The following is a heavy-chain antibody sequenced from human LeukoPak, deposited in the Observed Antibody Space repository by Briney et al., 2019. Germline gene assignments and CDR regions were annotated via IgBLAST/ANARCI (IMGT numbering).Heavy chain of an antibody. Sequence: PGESLRLSCEASGFTFSSYWMHWVRQVPGKGLVWVSRINSDGSSTSYADSVKGRFTISRDNAKNTLRAEDTAVYYCAELTSMVEQYWGQGTLATVSS. J-gene: IGHJ4*02. CDR2: INSDGSST. CDR1: GFTFSSYW. V-gene: IGHV3-74*01. CDR3: AELTSMVEQY. D-gene: IGHD3-10*01.